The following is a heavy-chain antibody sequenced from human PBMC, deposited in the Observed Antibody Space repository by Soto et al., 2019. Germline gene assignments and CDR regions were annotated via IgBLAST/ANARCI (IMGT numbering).Heavy chain of an antibody. J-gene: IGHJ4*02. V-gene: IGHV1-2*02. CDR3: ARKLTPDY. D-gene: IGHD3-9*01. CDR1: GDTFTAYY. Sequence: ASVKVSCKASGDTFTAYYIHWVRHAPGQGLEWMGWINPNSGGTNYAPKFQGRVTMTRDTSITTAYMELSRLRSDDKALYYCARKLTPDYWGQGTLVTVSS. CDR2: INPNSGGT.